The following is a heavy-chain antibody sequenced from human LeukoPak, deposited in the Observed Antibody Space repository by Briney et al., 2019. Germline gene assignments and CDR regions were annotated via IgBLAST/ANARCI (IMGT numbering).Heavy chain of an antibody. CDR1: GGSISSGGYY. CDR3: ARMYCSSTSCSGGVNWFDP. V-gene: IGHV4-31*03. J-gene: IGHJ5*02. Sequence: PSETLSPTCTVSGGSISSGGYYWSWIRQHPGKGLEWIGYIYYSGSTYYNPSLKSRVTISVDTSKDQFSLKLSSVTAADTAVYYCARMYCSSTSCSGGVNWFDPWGQGTLVTVSS. D-gene: IGHD2-2*01. CDR2: IYYSGST.